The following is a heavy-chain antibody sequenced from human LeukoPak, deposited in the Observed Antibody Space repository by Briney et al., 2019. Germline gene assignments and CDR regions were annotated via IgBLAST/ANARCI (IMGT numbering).Heavy chain of an antibody. J-gene: IGHJ4*02. Sequence: PGGSLRLSCEASGFTFTTYSMTWVRQAPGKGLEWVSIISSGSSAIFSADALKGRFTISRDNAKNSLYLQMNSLRAEDTALYYCAKAPLAWYSYGPFDYWGQGTLVTVSS. CDR3: AKAPLAWYSYGPFDY. CDR1: GFTFTTYS. CDR2: ISSGSSAI. V-gene: IGHV3-21*04. D-gene: IGHD5-18*01.